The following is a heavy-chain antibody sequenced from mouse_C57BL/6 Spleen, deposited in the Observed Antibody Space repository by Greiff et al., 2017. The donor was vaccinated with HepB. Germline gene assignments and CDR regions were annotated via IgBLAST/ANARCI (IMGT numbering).Heavy chain of an antibody. CDR3: AREGAHYYGSSFWFAY. Sequence: EVKLMESGPGLVKPSQSLSLTCSVTGYSITSGYYWNWIRQFPGNKLEWMGYISYDGSNNYNPSLKNRISITRDTSKNQFFLKLNSVTTEDTATYYCAREGAHYYGSSFWFAYWGQGTLVTVSA. CDR2: ISYDGSN. J-gene: IGHJ3*01. V-gene: IGHV3-6*01. D-gene: IGHD1-1*01. CDR1: GYSITSGYY.